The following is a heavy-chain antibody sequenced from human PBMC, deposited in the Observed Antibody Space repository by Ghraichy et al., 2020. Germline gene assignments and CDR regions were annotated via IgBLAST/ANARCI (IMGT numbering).Heavy chain of an antibody. Sequence: GGSLRLSCAASGFTLNDDYMSWIRQAPGKGLEWVSHINSGGDTIYYGDSVKGRFTISRDNAKNSLYLQMNSLRAEDTAVYYCARDLLYTFHFRKYSYYAMDVWGQGTTVTVSS. CDR3: ARDLLYTFHFRKYSYYAMDV. CDR2: INSGGDTI. V-gene: IGHV3-11*01. J-gene: IGHJ6*02. CDR1: GFTLNDDY. D-gene: IGHD2/OR15-2a*01.